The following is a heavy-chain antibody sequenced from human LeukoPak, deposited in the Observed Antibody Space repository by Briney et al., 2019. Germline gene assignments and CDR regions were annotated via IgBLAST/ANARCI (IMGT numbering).Heavy chain of an antibody. CDR2: ITGSGDIT. CDR1: GVTFSSHA. CDR3: ASRPPSETYFAVFDY. V-gene: IGHV3-23*01. J-gene: IGHJ4*02. Sequence: GGSLRLSCAASGVTFSSHAMSWVRQAPGKGLEWVSGITGSGDITYYAESVKGRFTISRDNSKDMAYLQMNSLRADDTAVYYCASRPPSETYFAVFDYWGQGTLVTVSS. D-gene: IGHD2/OR15-2a*01.